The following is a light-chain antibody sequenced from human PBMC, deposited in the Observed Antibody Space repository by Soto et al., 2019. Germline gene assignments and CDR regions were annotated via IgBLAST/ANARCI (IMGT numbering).Light chain of an antibody. CDR1: GSVVGAYNL. CDR2: EVN. Sequence: QSVLTQPASVSGSPGQSITISCAGTGSVVGAYNLVSWYQQHPGKVPKLIICEVNTRPSGISNRFSGSKSGDTASLTISGLQAEDEADYSCCSYAGTVAYVFGTGTKVNVL. CDR3: CSYAGTVAYV. J-gene: IGLJ1*01. V-gene: IGLV2-23*02.